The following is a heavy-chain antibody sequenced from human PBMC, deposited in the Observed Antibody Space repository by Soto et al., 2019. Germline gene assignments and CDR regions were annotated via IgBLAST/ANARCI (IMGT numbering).Heavy chain of an antibody. CDR2: ISGSGGST. Sequence: SCKASGGTFSSYAISWVRQAPGKGLELVSAISGSGGSTYYADSVKGRFTISRDNSKNTLYLQMNSLRAEDTAVYYCAKDGGYSYGYSPRYYYGMDVWGQGTTVTVSS. J-gene: IGHJ6*02. CDR1: GGTFSSYA. V-gene: IGHV3-23*01. CDR3: AKDGGYSYGYSPRYYYGMDV. D-gene: IGHD5-18*01.